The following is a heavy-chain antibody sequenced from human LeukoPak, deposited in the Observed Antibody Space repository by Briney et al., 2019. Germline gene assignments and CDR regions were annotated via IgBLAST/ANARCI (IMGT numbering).Heavy chain of an antibody. D-gene: IGHD2-2*01. CDR3: ARGIYCSSTTCYYYYYYMDV. CDR1: GGSISAYY. Sequence: SETLSLTCIVSGGSISAYYWSWIRQPAGKGLEWIGRIYTSGSTNYNPSLKSRVTMSLDTSKNQFSLKLSSVTAADTAVYYCARGIYCSSTTCYYYYYYMDVWGKGTTVTVSS. CDR2: IYTSGST. V-gene: IGHV4-4*07. J-gene: IGHJ6*03.